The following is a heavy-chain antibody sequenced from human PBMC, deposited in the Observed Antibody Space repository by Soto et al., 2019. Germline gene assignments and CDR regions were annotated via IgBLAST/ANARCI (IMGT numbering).Heavy chain of an antibody. V-gene: IGHV4-34*01. CDR3: ARGMDGNYYYYWYIDD. CDR1: SGSLSGYY. Sequence: QVQLHQWGAGLLKPSETLSLACSLYSGSLSGYYWSWIRQPPGKGLEWIGEISPSGTTNYSPSLKSRVSISVDTSKNQFSLDLSSVTAADTAVYYCARGMDGNYYYYWYIDDWGRGTLVTVSS. J-gene: IGHJ2*01. CDR2: ISPSGTT. D-gene: IGHD1-26*01.